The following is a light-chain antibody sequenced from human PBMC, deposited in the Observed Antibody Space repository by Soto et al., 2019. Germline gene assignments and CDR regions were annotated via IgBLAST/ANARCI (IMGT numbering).Light chain of an antibody. CDR3: QQYGSSSYT. CDR1: QSISSSY. CDR2: DAS. J-gene: IGKJ2*01. Sequence: EIVLTQSPGTLSLSPGERATLSCRASQSISSSYLAWYQQKPGQAPRLLIYDASSRATGLPDRFSGSGSGTDFSLTISRLEPEDFAVYYCQQYGSSSYTFGQGTQLEIK. V-gene: IGKV3-20*01.